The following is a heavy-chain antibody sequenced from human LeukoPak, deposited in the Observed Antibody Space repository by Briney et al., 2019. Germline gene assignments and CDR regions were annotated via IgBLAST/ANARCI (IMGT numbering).Heavy chain of an antibody. CDR1: VXXNX. Sequence: VXXNXXSXVRQAPGXGLXXXSVIYSGGSTYXSDSVKGGFTISRDXXXKTRYLQMNSMRAEDTAVYYCAXXXXXXXXTNAFDIWGQGTMVTVSS. CDR2: IYSGGST. CDR3: AXXXXXXXXTNAFDI. J-gene: IGHJ3*02. D-gene: IGHD5-12*01. V-gene: IGHV3-53*01.